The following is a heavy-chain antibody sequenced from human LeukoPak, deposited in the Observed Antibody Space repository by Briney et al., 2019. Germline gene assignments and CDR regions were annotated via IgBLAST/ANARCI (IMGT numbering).Heavy chain of an antibody. V-gene: IGHV4-59*12. CDR2: IYYSGST. J-gene: IGHJ4*02. CDR3: AREDGFGGANDY. D-gene: IGHD3-10*01. CDR1: GGSISSYY. Sequence: SETLSLTCTVSGGSISSYYWSWIRQPPGKGLEWIGYIYYSGSTNYNPSLKSRVTISVDTSKNQFSLKLSSVTAADTAVYYCAREDGFGGANDYWGQGTLVTVSS.